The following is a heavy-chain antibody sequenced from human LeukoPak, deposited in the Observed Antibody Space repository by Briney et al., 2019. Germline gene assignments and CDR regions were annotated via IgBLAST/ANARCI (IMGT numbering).Heavy chain of an antibody. V-gene: IGHV4-34*01. CDR1: GGSFSGYY. CDR3: TRRRDTRLHWAFDY. J-gene: IGHJ4*02. CDR2: INHSGST. Sequence: PSETLSLTCAVYGGSFSGYYWSWIRQPPGKGLEWIGEINHSGSTNYNPSLKSRVTKSVDTSKNQFSLKLSSVTAADTAVYYCTRRRDTRLHWAFDYWGQGTLVTVSS. D-gene: IGHD4-11*01.